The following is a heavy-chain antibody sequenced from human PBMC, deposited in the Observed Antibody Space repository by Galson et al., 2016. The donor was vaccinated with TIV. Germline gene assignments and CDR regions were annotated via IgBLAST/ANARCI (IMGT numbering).Heavy chain of an antibody. CDR3: ARGEVYDSLDG. V-gene: IGHV1-69*13. D-gene: IGHD3-22*01. CDR1: GVTFISFA. J-gene: IGHJ4*02. Sequence: SVKVSCKASGVTFISFAISWVRRAPGQGLEWMGGTIPIFRTVHYAQRFQGRVTITADESTSTAYMELSSLRSEDTAVYYCARGEVYDSLDGWGQGTLVTVSS. CDR2: TIPIFRTV.